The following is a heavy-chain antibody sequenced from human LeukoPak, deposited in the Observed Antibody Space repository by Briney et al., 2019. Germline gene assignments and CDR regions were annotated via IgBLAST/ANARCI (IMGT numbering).Heavy chain of an antibody. Sequence: ASVKVSCKASGYTFTSYGINWVRQATGQGLEWMGWMNPNNGNTGYAQKFQGRVTMTRNTSISTAYMELSSLRSEDTAVYYCARWFGESFMLTYNWFDPWGQGTLVTVSS. J-gene: IGHJ5*02. D-gene: IGHD3-10*01. V-gene: IGHV1-8*02. CDR3: ARWFGESFMLTYNWFDP. CDR1: GYTFTSYG. CDR2: MNPNNGNT.